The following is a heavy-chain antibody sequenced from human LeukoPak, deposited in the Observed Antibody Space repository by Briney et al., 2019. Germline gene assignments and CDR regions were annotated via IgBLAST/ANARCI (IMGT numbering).Heavy chain of an antibody. V-gene: IGHV3-23*01. CDR1: GFTFSSFA. D-gene: IGHD3-22*01. CDR2: ISGSGRST. J-gene: IGHJ4*02. Sequence: GGSLRLSCAAPGFTFSSFAMGWVRQAPGKGLEWVSSISGSGRSTYYADSVSGRFIVSRDTSKNTMYVQMNSLKADDTALYYCAKAGERGDTSAFDYWGQGILVTVSS. CDR3: AKAGERGDTSAFDY.